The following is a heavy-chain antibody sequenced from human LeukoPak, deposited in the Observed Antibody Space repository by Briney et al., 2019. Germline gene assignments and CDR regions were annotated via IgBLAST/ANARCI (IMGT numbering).Heavy chain of an antibody. CDR3: ARTTPVTAGIDY. J-gene: IGHJ4*02. D-gene: IGHD3-10*01. CDR1: GGSISSSSYY. CDR2: IYYSGGT. Sequence: SETLSLTCTVSGGSISSSSYYWGWIRQPPGKGLEWIGSIYYSGGTYYNPSLKSRVTISVDTSKNQFSLKLSSVTAADTAVYYCARTTPVTAGIDYWGQGTLVTVSS. V-gene: IGHV4-39*01.